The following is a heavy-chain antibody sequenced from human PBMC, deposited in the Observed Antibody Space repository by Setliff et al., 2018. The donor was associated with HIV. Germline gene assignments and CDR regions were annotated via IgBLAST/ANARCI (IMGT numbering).Heavy chain of an antibody. J-gene: IGHJ3*02. CDR1: DYTFTTYW. CDR3: ARRDGRSMDAFEI. V-gene: IGHV5-51*01. Sequence: GESLKISCKAVDYTFTTYWIGWVRQMPGEGLEWMGIIYPEDSNIKYNPSFQNQVTISADKSISTAYLQVHNLKASDTATYYCARRDGRSMDAFEIWGPGTMVTVSS. D-gene: IGHD6-13*01. CDR2: IYPEDSNI.